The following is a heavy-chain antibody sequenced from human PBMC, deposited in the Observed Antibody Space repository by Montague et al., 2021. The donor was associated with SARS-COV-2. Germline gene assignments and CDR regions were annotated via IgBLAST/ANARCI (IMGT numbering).Heavy chain of an antibody. J-gene: IGHJ3*02. CDR1: GGSITRNYY. D-gene: IGHD3-10*01. Sequence: SETLSLTCTVSGGSITRNYYWGCIRQPPGKGLEWVGNIYYSGTTFINPSLESRVTISVDASKNQFSLNLTSVTAADTAVYYGARPLVRGVPKAFDIWGQGALVIVSS. CDR2: IYYSGTT. CDR3: ARPLVRGVPKAFDI. V-gene: IGHV4-39*01.